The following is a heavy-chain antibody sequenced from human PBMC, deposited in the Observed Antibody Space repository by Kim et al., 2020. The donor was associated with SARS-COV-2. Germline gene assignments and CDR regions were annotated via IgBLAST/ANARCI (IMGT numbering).Heavy chain of an antibody. Sequence: SETLSLTCTVSGGSISSYYWSWIRQPPGKGLEWIGYIYYSGSTNYNPSLKSRVTISVDTSKNQFSLKLSSVTAADTAVYYCASVRVATTGNNKAYYYYYYMDVWGKGTTVTVSS. CDR2: IYYSGST. CDR1: GGSISSYY. V-gene: IGHV4-59*01. CDR3: ASVRVATTGNNKAYYYYYYMDV. D-gene: IGHD5-12*01. J-gene: IGHJ6*03.